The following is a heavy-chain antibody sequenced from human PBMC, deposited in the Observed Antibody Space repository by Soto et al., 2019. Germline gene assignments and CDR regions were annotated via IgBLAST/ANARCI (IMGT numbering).Heavy chain of an antibody. V-gene: IGHV1-69*01. J-gene: IGHJ6*02. CDR2: IIPIFDIT. Sequence: QVQLVQSGAEVKKPGSSVKVSCKASGGTFRSYSISWVRQAPGQGLELMGGIIPIFDITNYAQKFQGRVTITADESTSTAYMELSRLGSDDTAVYYCARPDEGGYSSNHHYYYALYVWGQGTTVTV. CDR1: GGTFRSYS. CDR3: ARPDEGGYSSNHHYYYALYV. D-gene: IGHD3-22*01.